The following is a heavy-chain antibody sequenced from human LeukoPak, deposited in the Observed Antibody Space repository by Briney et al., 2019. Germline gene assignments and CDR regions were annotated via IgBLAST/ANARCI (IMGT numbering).Heavy chain of an antibody. V-gene: IGHV3-66*01. Sequence: PGRSLRLSCAASGFTVSSNYMSWVRQAPGKGLEWVSFIYTGGSTYYADSVKGRFTISRDNSKNTLYLQMNSLRAEDTAMYYCARDLGDYFDYWGQGTLVTVSS. CDR3: ARDLGDYFDY. CDR1: GFTVSSNY. CDR2: IYTGGST. D-gene: IGHD4-17*01. J-gene: IGHJ4*02.